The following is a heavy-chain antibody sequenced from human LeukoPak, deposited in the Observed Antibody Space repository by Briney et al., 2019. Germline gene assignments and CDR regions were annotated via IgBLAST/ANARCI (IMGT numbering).Heavy chain of an antibody. V-gene: IGHV3-30*02. J-gene: IGHJ3*02. Sequence: GGSLRLSCAASGFTFSSYGMHWVRQAPGKGLEWVAFIRYDGSDKYYADSVRGRFTISRDNSKNTLYLQMNSLRAEDTAVYYCAKEGYYYDSSGPQPHDAFDIWGQGTMVTVSS. CDR2: IRYDGSDK. CDR1: GFTFSSYG. CDR3: AKEGYYYDSSGPQPHDAFDI. D-gene: IGHD3-22*01.